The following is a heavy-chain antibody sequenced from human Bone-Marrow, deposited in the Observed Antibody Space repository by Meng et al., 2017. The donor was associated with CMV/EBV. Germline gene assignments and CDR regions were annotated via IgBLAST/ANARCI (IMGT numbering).Heavy chain of an antibody. D-gene: IGHD2-2*02. CDR1: GGTFSSYA. V-gene: IGHV1-8*02. CDR2: MNPNSGNT. J-gene: IGHJ4*02. CDR3: ARAVRQVVPAAIWYYFDY. Sequence: ASVKVSCKASGGTFSSYAISWVRQAPGQGLEWMGWMNPNSGNTGYAQKFQGRVTMTRNTSISTAYMELSSLRSEDTAVYYCARAVRQVVPAAIWYYFDYWGQGTLVTVSS.